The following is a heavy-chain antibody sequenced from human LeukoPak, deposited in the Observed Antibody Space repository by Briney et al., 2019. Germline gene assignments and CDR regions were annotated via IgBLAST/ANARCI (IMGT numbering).Heavy chain of an antibody. Sequence: ASVKVSCKASGYTFTSYDINWVRQATGQGLEWMGWMNPNSGNTGYAQKFQGRVTMTRDMSTSTVYMELSSLRSEDTAVYYCARVTGLWLHFDYWGQGTLVTVSS. V-gene: IGHV1-8*01. CDR3: ARVTGLWLHFDY. CDR2: MNPNSGNT. CDR1: GYTFTSYD. J-gene: IGHJ4*02. D-gene: IGHD5-18*01.